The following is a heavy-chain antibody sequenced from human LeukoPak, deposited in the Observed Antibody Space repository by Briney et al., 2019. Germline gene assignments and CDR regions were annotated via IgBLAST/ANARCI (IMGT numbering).Heavy chain of an antibody. D-gene: IGHD6-19*01. J-gene: IGHJ4*02. Sequence: SETLSLTCTVSGGSISSYYWSWIRQPAGKGLEWIGRIYTSGSTNHNPSLKSRVTMSVDTSKNQFSLKLSSVTAADTAVYYCARVPRIAVAGNYFDYWGQGTLVTVSS. CDR3: ARVPRIAVAGNYFDY. CDR2: IYTSGST. V-gene: IGHV4-4*07. CDR1: GGSISSYY.